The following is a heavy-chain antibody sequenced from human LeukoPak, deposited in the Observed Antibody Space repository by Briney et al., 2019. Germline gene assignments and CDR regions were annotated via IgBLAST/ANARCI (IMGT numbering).Heavy chain of an antibody. CDR1: GGSITYYY. Sequence: PSETLSLTCTVSGGSITYYYWNWIRQPAGKALEWIGRIYTSGSTDYKPSLKSRVTTSLDTSKNQLSLELSSVTAADTAVYYCARGISGTTGWPIKYYFDFWGQGTPVTVSS. D-gene: IGHD1-7*01. V-gene: IGHV4-4*07. CDR2: IYTSGST. CDR3: ARGISGTTGWPIKYYFDF. J-gene: IGHJ4*02.